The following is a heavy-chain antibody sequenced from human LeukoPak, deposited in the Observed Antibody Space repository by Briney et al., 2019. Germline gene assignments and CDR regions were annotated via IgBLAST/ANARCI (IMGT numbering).Heavy chain of an antibody. CDR1: GGSFSVYY. CDR3: ARGPTYYYDNSFVNGLDY. V-gene: IGHV4-34*01. D-gene: IGHD3-22*01. J-gene: IGHJ4*02. CDR2: INHSGST. Sequence: PSETLSLTCAVYGGSFSVYYWSWIRQPPGKGLEWIGEINHSGSTNYNPSLKSRVTISVDTSKNQFSLKLSSVTAADTAVYYCARGPTYYYDNSFVNGLDYWGQGTLVTVSS.